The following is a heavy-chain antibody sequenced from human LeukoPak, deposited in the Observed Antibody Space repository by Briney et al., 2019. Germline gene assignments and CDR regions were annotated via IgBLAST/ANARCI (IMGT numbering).Heavy chain of an antibody. D-gene: IGHD1-26*01. CDR2: IKEDGSEK. CDR1: GFTFSRYW. CDR3: ASWDLR. V-gene: IGHV3-7*01. Sequence: PGGSLRLSCAASGFTFSRYWMSWVRQAPGKGLEWVAEIKEDGSEKYYVDSVKGRFTFSRDNAKNSLYLQMNSLRAEDTAVYYCASWDLRWGRGTLVTVSS. J-gene: IGHJ4*02.